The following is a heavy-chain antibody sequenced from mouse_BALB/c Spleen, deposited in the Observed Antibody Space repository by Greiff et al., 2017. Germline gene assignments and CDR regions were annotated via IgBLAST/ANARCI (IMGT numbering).Heavy chain of an antibody. CDR2: ISSGSSTI. J-gene: IGHJ2*01. CDR3: ARKAYGSSYYFDY. V-gene: IGHV5-17*02. D-gene: IGHD1-1*01. CDR1: GFTFSSFG. Sequence: EVQVVESGGGLVQPGGSRKLSCAASGFTFSSFGMHWVRQAPEKGLEWVAYISSGSSTIYYADTVKGRFTISRDNPKNTLFLQMTSLRSEDTAMYYCARKAYGSSYYFDYWGQGTTLTVSS.